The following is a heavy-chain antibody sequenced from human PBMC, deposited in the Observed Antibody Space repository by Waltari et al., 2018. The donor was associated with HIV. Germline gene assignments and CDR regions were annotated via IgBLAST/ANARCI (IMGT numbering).Heavy chain of an antibody. V-gene: IGHV4-34*04. CDR2: INQSGST. D-gene: IGHD1-26*01. Sequence: QVQLQQWGAGLLKPSETLSLTCAVYGESFSGYYWSWIRQPPGKGLEWIGEINQSGSTKNNPSPKDRGSISVDTAKKQFSLKLYSVTAADTAVYYCARKEVGATLKNAFDIWGPGTLVTASS. CDR1: GESFSGYY. J-gene: IGHJ3*02. CDR3: ARKEVGATLKNAFDI.